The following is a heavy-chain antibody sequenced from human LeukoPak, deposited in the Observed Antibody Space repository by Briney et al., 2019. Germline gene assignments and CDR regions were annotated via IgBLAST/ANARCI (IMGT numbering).Heavy chain of an antibody. CDR3: AGSGIFGVVLSPVFDY. CDR2: LSGSDGTT. D-gene: IGHD3-3*01. Sequence: GGSLRLSCAASGFTFSNYAMSWVRQAPGKGSEWVSGLSGSDGTTYYADSVKGRFTISRDNSKSTLYLQMNSLRAEDTAIYYCAGSGIFGVVLSPVFDYWGQGTLVTVSS. CDR1: GFTFSNYA. V-gene: IGHV3-23*01. J-gene: IGHJ4*02.